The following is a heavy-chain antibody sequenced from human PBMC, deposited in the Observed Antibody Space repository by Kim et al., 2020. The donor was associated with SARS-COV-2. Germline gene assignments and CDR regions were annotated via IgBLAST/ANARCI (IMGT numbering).Heavy chain of an antibody. CDR2: IRSKAYGGTT. J-gene: IGHJ6*03. CDR3: TRDLSSLAAAMNYYYYYYMDV. D-gene: IGHD2-2*01. CDR1: GFTFGDYA. Sequence: GGSLRLSCTASGFTFGDYAMSWVRQAPGKGLEWVGFIRSKAYGGTTEYAASVKGRFTISRDDSKSIAYLQMNSLKTEDTAVYYCTRDLSSLAAAMNYYYYYYMDVWGKGTTVTVSS. V-gene: IGHV3-49*04.